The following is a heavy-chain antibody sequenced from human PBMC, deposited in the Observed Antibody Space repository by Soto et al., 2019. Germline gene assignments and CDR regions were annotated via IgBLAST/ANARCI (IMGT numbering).Heavy chain of an antibody. CDR3: ARDRGGAQLWGHYYMDV. D-gene: IGHD5-18*01. CDR2: ISSSSSTI. Sequence: GGSLRLSCAASGFTFSSYSMNWVRQAPGKGLEWVSYISSSSSTIYYADSVKGRFTISRDNAKNSLYLQMNSLRAEDTAVYYCARDRGGAQLWGHYYMDVWGKGTTVTVSS. CDR1: GFTFSSYS. J-gene: IGHJ6*03. V-gene: IGHV3-48*01.